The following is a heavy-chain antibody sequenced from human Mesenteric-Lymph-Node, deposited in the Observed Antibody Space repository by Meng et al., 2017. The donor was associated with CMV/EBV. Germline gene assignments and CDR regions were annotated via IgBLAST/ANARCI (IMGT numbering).Heavy chain of an antibody. D-gene: IGHD1-1*01. V-gene: IGHV3-21*01. Sequence: GESLKISCAASGFTFSSHSMIWVRQAPGKGLEWVSSISSRSSYTYYEDSMKGRFTTSRDNAKNSLYLQMNSLRAEDTAVYYCARDRRNDWNPYGAFDIWGQGTMVTVS. CDR2: ISSRSSYT. J-gene: IGHJ3*02. CDR3: ARDRRNDWNPYGAFDI. CDR1: GFTFSSHS.